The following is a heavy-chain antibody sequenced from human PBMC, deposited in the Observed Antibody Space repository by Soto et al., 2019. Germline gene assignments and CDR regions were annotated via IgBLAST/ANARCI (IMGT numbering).Heavy chain of an antibody. J-gene: IGHJ4*02. CDR2: IYYSGGT. CDR3: ARGGGVTATFDY. D-gene: IGHD5-18*01. Sequence: SETLSLTCTVSGGSVSSGSYYWSWIRQPPGKGLEWIGYIYYSGGTIYNPSLKSRVTISVDTSKNQFSLKLSSVTAADTAVYYCARGGGVTATFDYWGQGTLVTVSS. CDR1: GGSVSSGSYY. V-gene: IGHV4-61*01.